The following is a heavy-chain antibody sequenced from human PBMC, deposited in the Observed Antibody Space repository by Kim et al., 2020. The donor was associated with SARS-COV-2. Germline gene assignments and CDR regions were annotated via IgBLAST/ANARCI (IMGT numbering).Heavy chain of an antibody. J-gene: IGHJ6*02. CDR3: AKVRPYSSAWYGGLLLGGMDV. V-gene: IGHV3-23*01. CDR1: GFRFSSYV. Sequence: GGSLRLSCAASGFRFSSYVMSWVRQAPGKGLEWVSGISDSGGHRFYTDSAKGRFAISRDNSKNTVYLQMNSLRAEDTATYFCAKVRPYSSAWYGGLLLGGMDVWGQGITVSVSS. CDR2: ISDSGGHR. D-gene: IGHD6-13*01.